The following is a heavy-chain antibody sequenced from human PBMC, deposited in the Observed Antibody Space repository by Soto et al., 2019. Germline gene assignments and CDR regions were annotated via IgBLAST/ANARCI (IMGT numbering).Heavy chain of an antibody. J-gene: IGHJ4*02. D-gene: IGHD3-3*01. CDR2: ISDDGSSE. CDR3: ARDTFDFWSGPGY. CDR1: GFTFSSYA. Sequence: PGGSLRLSCAASGFTFSSYALHWVRQAPGKGLEWVAFISDDGSSEYYADSVKGRFTISRDNSNNTLHPQVDSLRSEDTAVYYCARDTFDFWSGPGYWGQGTLVTVSS. V-gene: IGHV3-30-3*01.